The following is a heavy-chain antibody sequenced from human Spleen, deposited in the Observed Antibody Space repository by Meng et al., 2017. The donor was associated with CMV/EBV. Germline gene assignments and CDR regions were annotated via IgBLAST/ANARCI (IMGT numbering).Heavy chain of an antibody. CDR1: FSDYY. D-gene: IGHD1-26*01. V-gene: IGHV1-2*02. J-gene: IGHJ6*02. CDR3: ARESGSETDYYYFYALDV. Sequence: FSDYYLHWVRQAPGQGLEWMGWINPDTGDTKFAQKFQGRVTLTGDTSISTGYMELKSLRSDDTAIYFCARESGSETDYYYFYALDVWGPGTLVTVSS. CDR2: INPDTGDT.